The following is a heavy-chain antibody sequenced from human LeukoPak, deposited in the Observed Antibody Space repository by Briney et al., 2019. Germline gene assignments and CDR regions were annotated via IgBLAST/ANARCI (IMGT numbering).Heavy chain of an antibody. CDR2: IYYSGST. Sequence: NASETLSLTCTVSGGSISSYYWSWIRQPPGKGLEWIGYIYYSGSTNYNPSLKSRVTISVDTSKNQFSLKLSSVTAADTAVYYCARGTTYYDILTGSNWFDPWGQGTLVTVSS. D-gene: IGHD3-9*01. CDR3: ARGTTYYDILTGSNWFDP. V-gene: IGHV4-59*01. J-gene: IGHJ5*02. CDR1: GGSISSYY.